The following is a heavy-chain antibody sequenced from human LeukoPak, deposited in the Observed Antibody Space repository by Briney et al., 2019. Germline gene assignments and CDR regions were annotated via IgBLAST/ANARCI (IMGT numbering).Heavy chain of an antibody. J-gene: IGHJ6*03. V-gene: IGHV4-4*09. D-gene: IGHD3-22*01. CDR2: IYTSGST. CDR1: GGCISSYY. Sequence: SETLSLTCTVSGGCISSYYWSWIRQPPGKGLEWIGNIYTSGSTNYNPSLKSRVTISVDTSKNQFSLKLSSVTAADTAVYYCARLYDSSGYYSHYYYYMDVWGKGTTVTVSS. CDR3: ARLYDSSGYYSHYYYYMDV.